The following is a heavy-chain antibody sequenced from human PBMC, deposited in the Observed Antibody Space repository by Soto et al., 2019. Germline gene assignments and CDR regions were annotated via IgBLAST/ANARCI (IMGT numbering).Heavy chain of an antibody. CDR2: IDASGGST. Sequence: QVQLVQSGAEVKKPGASAKVSCKASGYTFTDYYMHWVRQAPGRGLELKGIIDASGGSTTYAQKFQGRIIMSRDTSTSTVYLELSRLRSEDTAVYYCGRDTRGSGSRFDYWGQGTLVTVSS. V-gene: IGHV1-46*03. CDR3: GRDTRGSGSRFDY. D-gene: IGHD3-10*01. J-gene: IGHJ4*02. CDR1: GYTFTDYY.